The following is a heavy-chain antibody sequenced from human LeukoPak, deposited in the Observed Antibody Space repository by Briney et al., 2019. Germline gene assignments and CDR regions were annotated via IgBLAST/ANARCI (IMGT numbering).Heavy chain of an antibody. J-gene: IGHJ3*02. V-gene: IGHV1-18*01. CDR1: GYTFTSYG. Sequence: ASVKVSCKASGYTFTSYGISWVRQAPGQGLEWMGWISAYNGNTNYAQKFQGRVTMTRNTSISTAYMELSSLRSEDTAVYYCARDGGHTSYSAFDIWGQGTMVTVSS. D-gene: IGHD3-16*01. CDR2: ISAYNGNT. CDR3: ARDGGHTSYSAFDI.